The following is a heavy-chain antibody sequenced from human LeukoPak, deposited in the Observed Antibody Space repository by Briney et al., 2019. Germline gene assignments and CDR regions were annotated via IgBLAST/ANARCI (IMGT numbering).Heavy chain of an antibody. CDR3: AKGMGTTVTAAANE. D-gene: IGHD4-17*01. V-gene: IGHV3-23*01. J-gene: IGHJ4*02. Sequence: GGSLTLSCAASGFTFSIYSMSWVRQAPGKGLEWVSTISGTGGTTYYADSVKGRSTISRDNSKNTLFMQFNSLRADATAIYYWAKGMGTTVTAAANEWGQGSLLTVSS. CDR1: GFTFSIYS. CDR2: ISGTGGTT.